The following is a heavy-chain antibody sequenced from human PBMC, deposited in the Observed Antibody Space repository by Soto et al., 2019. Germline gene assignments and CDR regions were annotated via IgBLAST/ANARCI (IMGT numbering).Heavy chain of an antibody. Sequence: ASVKVSCKASGYTFTSYDINWVRQATGQGLEWMGWMNPNSGNTGYAQKFQGRVTMTRNTSISTAYMELSSLRSEDTAVYYCARGRTSYYYDSSGYYREYYYYYGMDVWGQGTTVTVS. CDR2: MNPNSGNT. J-gene: IGHJ6*02. CDR1: GYTFTSYD. CDR3: ARGRTSYYYDSSGYYREYYYYYGMDV. D-gene: IGHD3-22*01. V-gene: IGHV1-8*01.